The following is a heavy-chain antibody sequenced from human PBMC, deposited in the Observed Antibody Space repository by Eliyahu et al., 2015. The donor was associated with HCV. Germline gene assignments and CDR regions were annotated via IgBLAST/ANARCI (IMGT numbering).Heavy chain of an antibody. CDR3: AHRQKIGSAGNWDLSYFDY. D-gene: IGHD6-13*01. V-gene: IGHV2-5*02. J-gene: IGHJ4*02. Sequence: QITLKESGPTLVKPTQTLTLTCTFSGFSLXTXGVGVGWIRQPPGKALEWLAVIYWDDDKRYNPSLKTKLTITKDTSKNQVVLTMINMDPEDTATYYCAHRQKIGSAGNWDLSYFDYWGQGTLVTVSS. CDR2: IYWDDDK. CDR1: GFSLXTXGVG.